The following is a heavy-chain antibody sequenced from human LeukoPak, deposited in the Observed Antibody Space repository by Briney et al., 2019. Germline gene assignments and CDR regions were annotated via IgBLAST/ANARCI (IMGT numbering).Heavy chain of an antibody. J-gene: IGHJ4*02. Sequence: GGSLRLSCAASGFTFSSYGMHWVRQAPGKGLEWVAFIRYDGSNKYYADSVKGRFTISRDNSKNTLYLQMNSLRAEDTAVYYCARIGFSDMVRGDYWGQGTLVTVSS. CDR1: GFTFSSYG. D-gene: IGHD3-10*01. V-gene: IGHV3-30*02. CDR2: IRYDGSNK. CDR3: ARIGFSDMVRGDY.